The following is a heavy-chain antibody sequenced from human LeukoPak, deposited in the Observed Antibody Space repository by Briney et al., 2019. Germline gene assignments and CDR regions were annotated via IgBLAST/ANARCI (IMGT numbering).Heavy chain of an antibody. CDR2: IWYDGSNK. D-gene: IGHD1-26*01. CDR3: ARASYSGSYSLWY. V-gene: IGHV3-33*01. CDR1: GFTFSSYG. Sequence: RSGGSLRLSCAASGFTFSSYGMHWVRQAPGKGLEWVAVIWYDGSNKYYADSVKGRFTISRDNSKNTLYLQMNSLRAEDTAVYYCARASYSGSYSLWYWGQGTLVTVSS. J-gene: IGHJ4*02.